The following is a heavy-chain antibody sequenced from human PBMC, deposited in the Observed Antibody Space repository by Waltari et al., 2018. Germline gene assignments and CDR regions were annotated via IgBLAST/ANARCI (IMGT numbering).Heavy chain of an antibody. CDR2: ISPYNGNT. J-gene: IGHJ4*02. CDR1: GYQFVSSG. V-gene: IGHV1-18*04. D-gene: IGHD5-12*01. Sequence: QVQLVQSGADVKKPGASVKVSCTASGYQFVSSGISWVRQAPGQGLEWMGWISPYNGNTIYAQNVQGRVFMTADTSTDTAYMELTSLRSDDTAVYYCARDRLRWLHSGSDQWGQGTLVTVSS. CDR3: ARDRLRWLHSGSDQ.